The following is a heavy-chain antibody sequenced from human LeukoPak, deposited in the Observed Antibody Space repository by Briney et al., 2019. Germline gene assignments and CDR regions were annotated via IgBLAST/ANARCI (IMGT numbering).Heavy chain of an antibody. D-gene: IGHD3-22*01. J-gene: IGHJ4*02. CDR2: ISAYNGNT. CDR3: ARDGYYYDSSGYYFFHY. V-gene: IGHV1-18*01. Sequence: ASVRVSCKASGYTFTNYGISWVRQAPGQGLEWMGWISAYNGNTNYAQKLQGRVTTTTDTSTSTAYMELRSLRSDDTAVYYCARDGYYYDSSGYYFFHYWGQGTLVTVSS. CDR1: GYTFTNYG.